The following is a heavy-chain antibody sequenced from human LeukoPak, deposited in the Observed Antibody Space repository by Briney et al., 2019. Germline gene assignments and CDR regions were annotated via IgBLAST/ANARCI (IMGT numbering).Heavy chain of an antibody. D-gene: IGHD1-26*01. Sequence: PGGSLRLSCAASGFTFSNAWMSWVRQAPGKGLEWVGRIKSKTDGGTTDCAAPVKGRFTISRDDSKTTLYLQMNSLKTEDTAVYYCTSSGTSGAGDFDYWGQGTLVTVSS. CDR3: TSSGTSGAGDFDY. CDR1: GFTFSNAW. V-gene: IGHV3-15*01. J-gene: IGHJ4*02. CDR2: IKSKTDGGTT.